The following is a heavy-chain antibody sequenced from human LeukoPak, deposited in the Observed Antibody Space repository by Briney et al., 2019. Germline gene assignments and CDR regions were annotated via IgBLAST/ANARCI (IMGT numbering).Heavy chain of an antibody. CDR2: IWYDGSNK. CDR1: GLTFSSYG. V-gene: IGHV3-33*01. D-gene: IGHD3-22*01. CDR3: AREVGYYDSSGYYQRSGFDY. Sequence: GRSLRLSCAASGLTFSSYGMHWVRQAPGKGLEWVAVIWYDGSNKYYADSVKGRFTISRDNSKNTLYLQMNSLRAEDTAVYYCAREVGYYDSSGYYQRSGFDYWGQGTLVTVSS. J-gene: IGHJ4*02.